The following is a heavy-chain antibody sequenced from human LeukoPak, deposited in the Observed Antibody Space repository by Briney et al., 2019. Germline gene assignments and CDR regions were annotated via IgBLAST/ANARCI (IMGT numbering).Heavy chain of an antibody. CDR1: GGSFSGYY. J-gene: IGHJ3*02. CDR3: ARGPYSYDSSGAFDI. CDR2: IIHSGST. D-gene: IGHD3-22*01. V-gene: IGHV4-34*01. Sequence: SETLSLTCAVYGGSFSGYYWSWIRQPPGKGLVWIGEIIHSGSTNYNPSLKSRVTISVDTSKNQFSLKLSSVTAADTAVYFCARGPYSYDSSGAFDIWGQGTMVTVSS.